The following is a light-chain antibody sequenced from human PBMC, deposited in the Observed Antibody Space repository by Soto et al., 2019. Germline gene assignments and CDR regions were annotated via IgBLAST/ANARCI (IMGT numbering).Light chain of an antibody. Sequence: QSVLTQPASVSGSPGQSITISCSGTSSDVGAHDFVSWYQHHPDKAPKVIIFEVTKRPSGVSDRFSGSKTGNTASLTISGLQADDEADYYCNSYTLSKTVIFGGGTKLTVL. J-gene: IGLJ2*01. CDR2: EVT. CDR1: SSDVGAHDF. CDR3: NSYTLSKTVI. V-gene: IGLV2-14*01.